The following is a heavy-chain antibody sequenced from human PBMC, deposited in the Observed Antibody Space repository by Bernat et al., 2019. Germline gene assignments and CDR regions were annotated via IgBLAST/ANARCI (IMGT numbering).Heavy chain of an antibody. D-gene: IGHD3-3*01. CDR3: ASTLRDYDFWSGYPHYYYMDV. Sequence: QVQLVQSGEEVKKPGSSVKVSCKASGGTFSSNAISWVRQAPGQGREWMGGIIPIFGTANYAQKFQGTVTITADDSTSTSYMELSSLISEDTAVYSCASTLRDYDFWSGYPHYYYMDVWGKGTTVTVSS. CDR1: GGTFSSNA. J-gene: IGHJ6*03. CDR2: IIPIFGTA. V-gene: IGHV1-69*01.